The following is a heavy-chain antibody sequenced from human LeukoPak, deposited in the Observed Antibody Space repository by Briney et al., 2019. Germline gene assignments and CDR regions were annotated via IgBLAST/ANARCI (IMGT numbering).Heavy chain of an antibody. CDR3: ARGLAVAGYYYGMDV. CDR2: IYSGGST. J-gene: IGHJ6*02. Sequence: PGGSLRLSCAASGFTVSSNYMSWVRQAPGKGLQWVSVIYSGGSTSYADSVKGRFTISRDNSKNTLYLQMNSLRAEDTAVYYCARGLAVAGYYYGMDVWGQGTTVTVSS. V-gene: IGHV3-53*01. D-gene: IGHD6-19*01. CDR1: GFTVSSNY.